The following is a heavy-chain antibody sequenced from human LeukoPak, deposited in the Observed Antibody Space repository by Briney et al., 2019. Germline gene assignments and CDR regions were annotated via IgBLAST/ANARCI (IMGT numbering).Heavy chain of an antibody. CDR1: GFTFSSYG. CDR2: ISHDGSDK. Sequence: GGSLRLSCAASGFTFSSYGMHWVRQAPGKGLEWVAVISHDGSDKYCVDSVKGRFTISRDNSKNTLYLQMNSLRAEDTAVYYCVTDVVMATSHDAFDIWGQGTMVTVSS. J-gene: IGHJ3*02. D-gene: IGHD3-16*02. V-gene: IGHV3-30*03. CDR3: VTDVVMATSHDAFDI.